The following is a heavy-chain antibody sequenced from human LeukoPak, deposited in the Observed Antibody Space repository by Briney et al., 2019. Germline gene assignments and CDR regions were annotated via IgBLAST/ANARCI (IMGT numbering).Heavy chain of an antibody. CDR1: GFTFDDYG. Sequence: PGGSLRLSCAASGFTFDDYGMSWVHQAPGKGLEWVSGINWNGGSTGYEDSVKGRFTISRDNAKNSLYLQMNSLRAEGTALYYCARVKLLYGSGIGDAFDIWGQGTMVTVSS. CDR3: ARVKLLYGSGIGDAFDI. V-gene: IGHV3-20*04. CDR2: INWNGGST. J-gene: IGHJ3*02. D-gene: IGHD3-10*01.